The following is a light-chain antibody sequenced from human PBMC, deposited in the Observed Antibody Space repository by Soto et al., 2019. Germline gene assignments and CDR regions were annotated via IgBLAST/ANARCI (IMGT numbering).Light chain of an antibody. CDR3: QQSYSIPRT. Sequence: DIQMTQSPSSLSASVGDRVTITCRASQTINTYLNWYQQKLGKAPKLLIYAAFTLQSGVPSRFSGSGSGTDFTLTISSLQPEDFATYYCQQSYSIPRTFCQGTKLQIK. J-gene: IGKJ2*01. CDR2: AAF. V-gene: IGKV1-39*01. CDR1: QTINTY.